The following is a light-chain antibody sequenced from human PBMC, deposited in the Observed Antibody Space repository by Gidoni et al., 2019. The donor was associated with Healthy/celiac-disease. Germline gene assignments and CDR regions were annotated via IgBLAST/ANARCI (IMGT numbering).Light chain of an antibody. CDR3: QQYGSSHT. Sequence: EIVLTQSPGTLSLSPGERATLSCRASQSVSSSYLAWYQQQPGQAPRLLIYGASSRATGIPDRFSGSGSGTDFTLTISRLEPEDFAVYYCQQYGSSHTFGGXTKVEIK. V-gene: IGKV3-20*01. CDR1: QSVSSSY. CDR2: GAS. J-gene: IGKJ4*01.